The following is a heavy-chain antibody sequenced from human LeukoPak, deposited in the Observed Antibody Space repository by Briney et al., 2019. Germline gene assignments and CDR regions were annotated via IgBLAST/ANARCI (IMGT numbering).Heavy chain of an antibody. CDR2: IFYSGST. J-gene: IGHJ4*02. D-gene: IGHD6-19*01. V-gene: IGHV4-59*01. CDR3: ARVEYNSGRDHFDY. CDR1: XGSITGYC. Sequence: PSETLSLTCTVSXGSITGYCWSWIRQPPGKGLEWIGNIFYSGSTNYNPSLKSRVTISVDTSKNQFSLKLSSVAAADTAVYYCARVEYNSGRDHFDYWGQGTLVTVSS.